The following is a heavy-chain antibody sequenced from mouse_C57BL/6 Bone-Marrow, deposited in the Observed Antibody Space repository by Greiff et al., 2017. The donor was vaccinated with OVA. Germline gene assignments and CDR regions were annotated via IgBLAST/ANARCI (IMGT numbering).Heavy chain of an antibody. CDR2: IHPNSGST. V-gene: IGHV1-64*01. D-gene: IGHD1-1*01. CDR3: ARSACYPCV. CDR1: GYTFTSYW. J-gene: IGHJ1*03. Sequence: VQLQESGAELVKPGASVKLSCKASGYTFTSYWMHWVKQRPGHGLEWIGMIHPNSGSTNYNAKFKSKATLTVDTSSSTAYMQLSSLASEDSAIYICARSACYPCVWGTGTTVTVSS.